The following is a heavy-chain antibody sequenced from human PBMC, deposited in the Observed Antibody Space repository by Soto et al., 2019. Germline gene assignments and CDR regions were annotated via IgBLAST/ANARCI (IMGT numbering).Heavy chain of an antibody. J-gene: IGHJ6*02. CDR1: GGSISSYY. CDR2: IYYSGST. CDR3: ARDSSMIVVGPWGMDV. V-gene: IGHV4-59*01. D-gene: IGHD3-22*01. Sequence: SETLSLTCTVSGGSISSYYWSWIRQPPGKGLEWIGYIYYSGSTNYNPSLKSRVTISVDTSKNQFSLKLSSVTAADTAVYYCARDSSMIVVGPWGMDVWGQGTTVT.